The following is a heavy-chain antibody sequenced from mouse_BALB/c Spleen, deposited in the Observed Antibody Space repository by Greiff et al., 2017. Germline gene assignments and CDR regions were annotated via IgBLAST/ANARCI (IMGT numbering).Heavy chain of an antibody. CDR2: ISYDGSN. CDR1: GYSITSGYY. D-gene: IGHD3-2*01. Sequence: ESGPGLVKPSQSLSLTCSVTGYSITSGYYWNWIRQFPGNKLEWMGYISYDGSNNYNPSLKNRISITRDTSKNQFFLKLNSVTTEDTATYYCATRQLGLLDYCDYWGQGTTLTVSS. J-gene: IGHJ2*01. CDR3: ATRQLGLLDYCDY. V-gene: IGHV3-6*02.